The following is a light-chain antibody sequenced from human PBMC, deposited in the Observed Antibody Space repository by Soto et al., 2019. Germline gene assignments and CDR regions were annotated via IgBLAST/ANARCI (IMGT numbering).Light chain of an antibody. Sequence: QSVLTQPASVSGSPGQSITLSCTGTSSDIGGYDYVSWYQRYPGKAPKLIIYDVNNRPSGVSNRFSGSKSGNTASLTISGLPAEDEADYYRASYASSSTHVVFGGGTKPTVL. J-gene: IGLJ2*01. V-gene: IGLV2-14*01. CDR1: SSDIGGYDY. CDR3: ASYASSSTHVV. CDR2: DVN.